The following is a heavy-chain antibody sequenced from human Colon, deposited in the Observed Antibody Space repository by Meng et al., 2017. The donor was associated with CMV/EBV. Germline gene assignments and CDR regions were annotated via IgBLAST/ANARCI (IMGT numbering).Heavy chain of an antibody. CDR3: AKDQDSGSSQSYYFYDMDV. V-gene: IGHV3-30-3*01. CDR1: GFIFSYYN. J-gene: IGHJ6*02. Sequence: GESLKISCAASGFIFSYYNMHWVRQAPGKGLEWVALISYDGSNNYYADSVKGRFTISRDNSKNTLYLQMNSLRAEDTGVYYCAKDQDSGSSQSYYFYDMDVWGQGTSV. D-gene: IGHD6-6*01. CDR2: ISYDGSNN.